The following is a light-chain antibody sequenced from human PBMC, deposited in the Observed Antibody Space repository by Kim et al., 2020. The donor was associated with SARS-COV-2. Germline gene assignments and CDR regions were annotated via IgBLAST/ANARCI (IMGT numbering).Light chain of an antibody. CDR3: QQYFNSPVT. Sequence: SPGERATLSCRASQTVTSSYLVWYQQTPGQPPRLLIYDASRRATGIPDRFSGSGSGTDFTLTINGLEPEDSAVYYCQQYFNSPVTFGGGTKVVIK. V-gene: IGKV3-20*01. CDR1: QTVTSSY. J-gene: IGKJ4*01. CDR2: DAS.